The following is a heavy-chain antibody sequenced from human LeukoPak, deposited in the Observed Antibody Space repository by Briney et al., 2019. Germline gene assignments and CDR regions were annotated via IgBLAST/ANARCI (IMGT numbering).Heavy chain of an antibody. D-gene: IGHD3-10*01. J-gene: IGHJ4*02. CDR1: GYSFTTHW. Sequence: GESLKISCKVSGYSFTTHWIGWVRQMPGKGLEWMGIIYPGDSDTRYNPSFQGQVTISADTSITTAYVQWGSLKASDTAMYYCATSYTLYGSGSYFDYWGQGTLVTVSS. CDR2: IYPGDSDT. V-gene: IGHV5-51*01. CDR3: ATSYTLYGSGSYFDY.